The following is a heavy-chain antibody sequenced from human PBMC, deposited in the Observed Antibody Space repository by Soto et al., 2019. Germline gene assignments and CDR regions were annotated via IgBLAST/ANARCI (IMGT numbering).Heavy chain of an antibody. V-gene: IGHV1-69*13. CDR3: ASPWGDFWSGHRVRGGYYYYGMDV. D-gene: IGHD3-3*01. Sequence: SVKVSCKASGGTFSSYAISWVRRAPGQGLEWMGGIIPIFGTANYAQKFQGRVTITADESTSTAYMELSSLRSEDTAVYYCASPWGDFWSGHRVRGGYYYYGMDVWGQGTTVTVSS. J-gene: IGHJ6*02. CDR1: GGTFSSYA. CDR2: IIPIFGTA.